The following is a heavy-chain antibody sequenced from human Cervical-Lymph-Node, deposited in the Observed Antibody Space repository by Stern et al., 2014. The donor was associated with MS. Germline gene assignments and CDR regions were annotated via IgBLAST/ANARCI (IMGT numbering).Heavy chain of an antibody. Sequence: VHLVESGAEMKRPGASVKVSCKASGYTLVNYGINWVRQAPGQGLEWMGWISGSKGNADYAQKLQGRVTMTTDTSTNTAYMELRSLRSDDTAVYYCATMGGGGVDYWGQGTLVTVSS. CDR2: ISGSKGNA. V-gene: IGHV1-18*04. CDR1: GYTLVNYG. D-gene: IGHD2-21*01. CDR3: ATMGGGGVDY. J-gene: IGHJ4*02.